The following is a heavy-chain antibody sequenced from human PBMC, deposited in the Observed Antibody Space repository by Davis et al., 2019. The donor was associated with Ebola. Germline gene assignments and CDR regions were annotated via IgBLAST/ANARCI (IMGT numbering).Heavy chain of an antibody. V-gene: IGHV3-23*01. CDR2: ISGSGAST. Sequence: GGSLRLSCAASRFSLGKYAVAWVRQSPGKGLEWVSTISGSGASTHYSASVQGRFSISRDNSRDTVYLQMNSLRVDDAAMYYCAKGADNWGTFYFDSWGQGTLVTVST. J-gene: IGHJ4*02. D-gene: IGHD3-16*01. CDR1: RFSLGKYA. CDR3: AKGADNWGTFYFDS.